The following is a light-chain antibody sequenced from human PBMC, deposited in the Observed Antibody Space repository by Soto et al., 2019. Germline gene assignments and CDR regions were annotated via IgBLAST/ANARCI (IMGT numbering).Light chain of an antibody. V-gene: IGLV2-14*01. J-gene: IGLJ1*01. CDR2: DVT. CDR3: SSYTSTSTYV. CDR1: SSDVGGYNY. Sequence: QSALTQPASVSGSPGQSITISCTGTSSDVGGYNYVSWYQQHPGKAPKLMIYDVTYRPSGVSNRFSGSKSGTTASLTLSGLQAEDEADYYCSSYTSTSTYVFGTGTKLTVL.